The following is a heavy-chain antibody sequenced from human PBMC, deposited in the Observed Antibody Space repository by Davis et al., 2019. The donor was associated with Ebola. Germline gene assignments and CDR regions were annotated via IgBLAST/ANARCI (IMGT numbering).Heavy chain of an antibody. Sequence: PSETLSLTCAVSGSSISSGYYWGWIRQPPGKGLEWIGSIYHSGSTYYNPSLKSRVTISVDTSKNQFSLKLSSVTAADTAVYYCAREDFDWFRNTYNWFDPWGQGTLVTVSS. CDR2: IYHSGST. CDR3: AREDFDWFRNTYNWFDP. CDR1: GSSISSGYY. J-gene: IGHJ5*02. D-gene: IGHD3-9*01. V-gene: IGHV4-38-2*02.